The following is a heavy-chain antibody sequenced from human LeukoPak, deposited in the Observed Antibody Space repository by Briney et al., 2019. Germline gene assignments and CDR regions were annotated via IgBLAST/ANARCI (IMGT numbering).Heavy chain of an antibody. CDR3: ARSRGGYYGDFDY. J-gene: IGHJ4*02. CDR1: GFTFSRHN. V-gene: IGHV3-66*01. Sequence: GGSLRLSCAASGFTFSRHNMNWVRQAPGKGLEWVSVIYSGGSTYYADFVKGRFTISRDNSKNTLYLQMNSLRAEDTAVYYCARSRGGYYGDFDYWGQGTLVTVSS. CDR2: IYSGGST. D-gene: IGHD3-22*01.